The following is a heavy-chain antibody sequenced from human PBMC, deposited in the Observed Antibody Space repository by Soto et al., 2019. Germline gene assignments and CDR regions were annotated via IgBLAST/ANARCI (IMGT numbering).Heavy chain of an antibody. D-gene: IGHD5-12*01. J-gene: IGHJ4*02. V-gene: IGHV5-10-1*01. Sequence: PGESLKISCQGSGYSFTSYWISWVRQMPGKGLEWMGRIDPSDSYTNYSPSFQGHVTISADKSISTAYLQWSSLKASDTAMYYCARLGDGYNFRFDVGFDYWGQGTLVTVSS. CDR1: GYSFTSYW. CDR2: IDPSDSYT. CDR3: ARLGDGYNFRFDVGFDY.